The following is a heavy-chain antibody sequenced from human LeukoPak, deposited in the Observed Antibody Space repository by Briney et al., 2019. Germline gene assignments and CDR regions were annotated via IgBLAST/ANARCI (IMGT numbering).Heavy chain of an antibody. V-gene: IGHV3-73*01. CDR3: NIMGVTESGGS. D-gene: IGHD4/OR15-4a*01. J-gene: IGHJ5*02. CDR2: ISSKAQNYAT. Sequence: GGSLRLSCAASGFTLSGSYMHWARQASGKGLEWVGRISSKAQNYATAYAASVKGRFTMSRDDSENTAYLHMNSLRTEDTAVYYCNIMGVTESGGSWGQGTLVTVSS. CDR1: GFTLSGSY.